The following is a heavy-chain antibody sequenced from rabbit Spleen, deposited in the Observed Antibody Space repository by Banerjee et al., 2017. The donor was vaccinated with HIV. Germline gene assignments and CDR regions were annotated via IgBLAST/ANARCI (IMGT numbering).Heavy chain of an antibody. Sequence: QEQLVESGGGLVQPEGSLTLTGKASGFDFGSYGMCWVRQAPGQGLEWIACIGAGSSGSTYSATWAKGRFTISKTSSTTVTLQMTSLTAADTATYFCARDLVTAIGWNFALWGPGTLVTVS. CDR3: ARDLVTAIGWNFAL. CDR1: GFDFGSYG. V-gene: IGHV1S45*01. D-gene: IGHD7-1*01. CDR2: IGAGSSGST. J-gene: IGHJ4*01.